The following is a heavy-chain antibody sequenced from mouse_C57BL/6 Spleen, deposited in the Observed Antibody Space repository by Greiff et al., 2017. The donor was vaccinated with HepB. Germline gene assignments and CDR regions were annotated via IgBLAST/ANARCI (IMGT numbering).Heavy chain of an antibody. CDR1: GYAFTNYL. Sequence: VQLQQSGAELVRPGTSVKVSCKASGYAFTNYLIEWVKQRPGQGLEWIGVINPGSGGTNYNEKFKGKATLTADKSSSTAYMQLSSLTSEDSAVYFCARGGYHPYAMDYWGQGTSVTVSS. D-gene: IGHD2-2*01. CDR3: ARGGYHPYAMDY. CDR2: INPGSGGT. V-gene: IGHV1-54*01. J-gene: IGHJ4*01.